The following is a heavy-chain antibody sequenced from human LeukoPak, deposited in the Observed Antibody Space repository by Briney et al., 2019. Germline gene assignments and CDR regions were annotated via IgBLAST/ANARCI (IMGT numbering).Heavy chain of an antibody. V-gene: IGHV3-73*01. D-gene: IGHD6-13*01. CDR3: TRPYGSSWYDWYFDL. CDR2: IRSKANSYAT. J-gene: IGHJ2*01. CDR1: GFTFSGSA. Sequence: GGSLRLSCAASGFTFSGSAMHWVRQASGKGLEWVGRIRSKANSYATAYAASVKGRFTISRDDSKNTAYLQMNSLKTEDTAVYYCTRPYGSSWYDWYFDLWGRGTLVTVSS.